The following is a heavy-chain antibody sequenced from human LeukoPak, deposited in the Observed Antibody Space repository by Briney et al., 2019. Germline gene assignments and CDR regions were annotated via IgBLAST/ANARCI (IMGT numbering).Heavy chain of an antibody. CDR1: GFTFSTYW. Sequence: GGSLRLSCAASGFTFSTYWMTWVRRAPGMGLEWVANIKQDGSEKYYVDSVKGRFTISRDNAKNSLFLQMNSLRAEDTAVYYCARDCGTTISSYDMDVWGQGTTVTVSS. D-gene: IGHD1-1*01. J-gene: IGHJ6*02. CDR2: IKQDGSEK. CDR3: ARDCGTTISSYDMDV. V-gene: IGHV3-7*01.